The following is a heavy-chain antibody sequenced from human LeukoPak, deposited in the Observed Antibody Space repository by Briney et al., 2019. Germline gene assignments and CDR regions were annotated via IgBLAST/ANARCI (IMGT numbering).Heavy chain of an antibody. CDR1: GGSISSDNYY. CDR3: ARGVDYYDSSYYLDY. CDR2: IYYSGST. Sequence: PSETLSLTCTVSGGSISSDNYYWGWIRQPPGKGLEFIGSIYYSGSTYYNPSLKSRVTISVDTSKNQFSLKLSSVTAADTAVYYCARGVDYYDSSYYLDYWGQGTLVTVSS. J-gene: IGHJ4*02. V-gene: IGHV4-39*07. D-gene: IGHD3-22*01.